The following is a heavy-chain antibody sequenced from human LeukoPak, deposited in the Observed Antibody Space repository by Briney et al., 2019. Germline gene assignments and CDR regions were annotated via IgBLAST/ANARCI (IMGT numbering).Heavy chain of an antibody. CDR3: TREDRYEYPVYYYYGMDV. CDR1: GFTFGDYA. V-gene: IGHV3-49*04. Sequence: GGSLKLSCTASGFTFGDYAMSWVRQAPGKGLEWVGFIRSKAYGGTTEYAASVKGRFTISRDDSRSIAYLQMNSLKTEDTAVYYCTREDRYEYPVYYYYGMDVWGQGTTVTVSS. CDR2: IRSKAYGGTT. J-gene: IGHJ6*02. D-gene: IGHD2/OR15-2a*01.